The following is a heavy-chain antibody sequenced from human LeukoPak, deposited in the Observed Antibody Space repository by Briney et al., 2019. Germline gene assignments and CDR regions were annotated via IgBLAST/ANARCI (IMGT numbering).Heavy chain of an antibody. V-gene: IGHV4-61*01. Sequence: PSETLCLSCTVSGGSVSSGSYYWSRIPQPPGTGLEWIGSFYYSGSTNYNPSLKSRVTISVDTSKIQFSLKLSSVTAADTAVYYCARGDYDILTRTYYYYYYGMDVWGKGTTVTVSS. CDR1: GGSVSSGSYY. CDR3: ARGDYDILTRTYYYYYYGMDV. CDR2: FYYSGST. D-gene: IGHD3-9*01. J-gene: IGHJ6*04.